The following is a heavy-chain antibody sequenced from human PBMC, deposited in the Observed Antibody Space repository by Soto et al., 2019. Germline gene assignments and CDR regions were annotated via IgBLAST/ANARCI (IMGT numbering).Heavy chain of an antibody. Sequence: GGSLRLSCAASGFTFSSYAMSWVRQAPGKGLEWVSAISSSGGSTYYADSVKGRFTISRDNSKNTLYLQMNSLRAEDTAVYYCAKDWGYSSSWSPFDYWGQGTLVTVSS. V-gene: IGHV3-23*01. CDR3: AKDWGYSSSWSPFDY. CDR2: ISSSGGST. CDR1: GFTFSSYA. D-gene: IGHD6-13*01. J-gene: IGHJ4*02.